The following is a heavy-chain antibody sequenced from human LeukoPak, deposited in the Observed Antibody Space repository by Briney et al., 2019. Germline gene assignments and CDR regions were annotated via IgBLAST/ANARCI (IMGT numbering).Heavy chain of an antibody. J-gene: IGHJ4*02. CDR1: GDSISSSYW. CDR2: IYQSGST. CDR3: ARIDIVVVVAAT. D-gene: IGHD2-15*01. V-gene: IGHV4-4*02. Sequence: NASGTLSLTCDVSGDSISSSYWWTWVRQPPGKGLEWIGEIYQSGSTNYDSSLKSRVTISLDKSKNQFSLKLSSVTAADTAVYYCARIDIVVVVAATWGQGTLVTVSS.